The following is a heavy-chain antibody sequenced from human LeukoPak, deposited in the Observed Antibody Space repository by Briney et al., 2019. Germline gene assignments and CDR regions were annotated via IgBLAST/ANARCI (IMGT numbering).Heavy chain of an antibody. J-gene: IGHJ3*02. D-gene: IGHD3-16*01. CDR1: GFTFSGYA. CDR2: ISGSGGST. V-gene: IGHV3-23*01. Sequence: GGSLRLSCAASGFTFSGYAMSWVREAPGEGLEWGSAISGSGGSTYYADSVKRRFTTSRDNSKHTLYLQMNSLRAEDTAVYYCAKPDAGLRLGDAVPAVEIWGQGTMVTVSS. CDR3: AKPDAGLRLGDAVPAVEI.